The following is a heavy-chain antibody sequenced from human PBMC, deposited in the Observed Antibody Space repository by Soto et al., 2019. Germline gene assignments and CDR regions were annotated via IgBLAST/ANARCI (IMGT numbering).Heavy chain of an antibody. Sequence: EVQLVESGGGLVQPGGSLRLSCAASGFTFSSYDMHRVRQATGKGLEWVSAIGTAGDTYYPGSVKGRFTISRENAKNSLYLQMNSLRAGDTAVYYCARADGYSSSWYVSRGYYYGMDVWGQGTTVTVSS. CDR1: GFTFSSYD. CDR2: IGTAGDT. CDR3: ARADGYSSSWYVSRGYYYGMDV. J-gene: IGHJ6*02. V-gene: IGHV3-13*01. D-gene: IGHD6-13*01.